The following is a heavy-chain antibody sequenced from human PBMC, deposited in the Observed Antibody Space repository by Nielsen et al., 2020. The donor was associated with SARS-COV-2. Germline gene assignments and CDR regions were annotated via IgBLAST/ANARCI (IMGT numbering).Heavy chain of an antibody. V-gene: IGHV5-51*01. CDR2: IYPGDSQT. CDR3: VRGGQWLEH. Sequence: KVSCKGSGYSFTNYWIAWVRQMPGKGLEWMGVIYPGDSQTRYSPSFQGQVTISADKSVNTAYVLWSSLRASDTAMYYCVRGGQWLEHWGQGTLVTVSS. J-gene: IGHJ4*02. D-gene: IGHD1-1*01. CDR1: GYSFTNYW.